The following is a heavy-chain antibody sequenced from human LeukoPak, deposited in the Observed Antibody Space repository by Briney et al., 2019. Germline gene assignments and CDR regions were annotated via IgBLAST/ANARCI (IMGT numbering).Heavy chain of an antibody. V-gene: IGHV4-34*01. Sequence: SETLSLTCAVYGESLSGYYWTWIRQSPGKGLEWIGEVNHGGSTNYNPSLKSRVTISVDTSKNQFSLKLTPVTAADTAVYYCARIGAHYYFYYMDDWGKGTPVTVSS. J-gene: IGHJ6*03. D-gene: IGHD4/OR15-4a*01. CDR1: GESLSGYY. CDR2: VNHGGST. CDR3: ARIGAHYYFYYMDD.